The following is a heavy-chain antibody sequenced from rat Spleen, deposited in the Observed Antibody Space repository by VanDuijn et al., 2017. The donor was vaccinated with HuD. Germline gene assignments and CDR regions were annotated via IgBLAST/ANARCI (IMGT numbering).Heavy chain of an antibody. Sequence: EVQLVESGGGLVQPGRSLKLSCAASGFTYSNYVMAWVRQAPTKGLEWVASISTGVGNTYYRDSVRGRFTISRDNAKNTLYLQMDSLRSEDTATYYGAKDEEFGHWFAYWGQGTLVTVSS. D-gene: IGHD4-3*01. CDR1: GFTYSNYV. CDR2: ISTGVGNT. CDR3: AKDEEFGHWFAY. J-gene: IGHJ3*01. V-gene: IGHV5S13*01.